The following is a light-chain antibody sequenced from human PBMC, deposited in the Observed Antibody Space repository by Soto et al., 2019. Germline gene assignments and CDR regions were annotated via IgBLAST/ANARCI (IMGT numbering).Light chain of an antibody. V-gene: IGLV2-23*01. CDR2: EGS. J-gene: IGLJ1*01. CDR1: SSDVGSYSL. CDR3: CSYAGTSWV. Sequence: QSALTQPASVSGSPGESITIACTGTSSDVGSYSLVSWYQQHPGKAPKLMIYEGSKRPSGVSNRFSGSKSGNTASLTISELQTEDEADYYCCSYAGTSWVFGTGTKLIVL.